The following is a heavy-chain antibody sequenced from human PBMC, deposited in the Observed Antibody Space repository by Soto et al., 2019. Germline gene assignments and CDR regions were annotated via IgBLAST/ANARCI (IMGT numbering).Heavy chain of an antibody. Sequence: SETLSLTCTVSGGSISSYYWSWIRQPPGKGLEWIGYIYYSGSTNYNPSLKSRVTISVDTSKNQFSLKLSSVTAADTAVYYCAIFINPRYSSSSSFDEWGQGTLVTVSS. CDR1: GGSISSYY. CDR3: AIFINPRYSSSSSFDE. CDR2: IYYSGST. J-gene: IGHJ4*02. D-gene: IGHD6-6*01. V-gene: IGHV4-59*08.